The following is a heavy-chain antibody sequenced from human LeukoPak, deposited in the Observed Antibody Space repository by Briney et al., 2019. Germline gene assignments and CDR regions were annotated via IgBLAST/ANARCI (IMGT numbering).Heavy chain of an antibody. D-gene: IGHD4-17*01. J-gene: IGHJ4*02. V-gene: IGHV3-30*04. Sequence: GGSLRLSCAPSGFTFSSYSMHWVRQAPGKGLEWVAFISYDGSNKYYAGSVKGRFTISRDNSKNTLYLQMNSLRAEDTAVYYCARTGLTYLTTVTTWFDYWGQGTLVTVSS. CDR1: GFTFSSYS. CDR3: ARTGLTYLTTVTTWFDY. CDR2: ISYDGSNK.